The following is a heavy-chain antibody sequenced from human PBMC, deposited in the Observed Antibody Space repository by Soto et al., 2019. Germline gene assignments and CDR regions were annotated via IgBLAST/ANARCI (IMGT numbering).Heavy chain of an antibody. D-gene: IGHD6-13*01. CDR2: ISSNGGST. CDR1: GFTFSSYA. V-gene: IGHV3-64D*06. J-gene: IGHJ3*02. CDR3: VKDRSIAAAGIRAFDI. Sequence: PGGSLRLSCSASGFTFSSYAMHWVRQAPGKGLEYVSAISSNGGSTYYADSVKGRFTISRDNSKNTLYLQMSSLRAEDTAVYYCVKDRSIAAAGIRAFDIWGQGTMVTVSS.